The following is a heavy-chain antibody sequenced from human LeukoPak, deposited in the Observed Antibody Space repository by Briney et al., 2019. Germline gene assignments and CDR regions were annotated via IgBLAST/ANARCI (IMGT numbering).Heavy chain of an antibody. J-gene: IGHJ6*02. CDR2: INHNGNVN. V-gene: IGHV3-7*03. D-gene: IGHD3-16*01. CDR3: ARGGGLDV. Sequence: SGGSLRLSCAASGFTFSSYWMNWARQAPGKGLEWVASINHNGNVNYYVVSVKGRFTISRDNAKNSLYLQMSNSRAEDTAVYFCARGGGLDVWGQGATVTVSS. CDR1: GFTFSSYW.